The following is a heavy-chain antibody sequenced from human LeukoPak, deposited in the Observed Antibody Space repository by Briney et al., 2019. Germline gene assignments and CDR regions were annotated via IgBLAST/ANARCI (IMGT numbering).Heavy chain of an antibody. V-gene: IGHV1-18*01. CDR3: ARTLLGYSSGWYWYFDY. D-gene: IGHD6-19*01. CDR1: GHTFTSYG. J-gene: IGHJ4*02. CDR2: ISAYNGNT. Sequence: ASVKVSCKASGHTFTSYGISWVRQAPGQGLEWMGWISAYNGNTNYAQKLQGRVTMTTDTSTSTAYMVLRSLRSDDTAVYYCARTLLGYSSGWYWYFDYWGQGTLVTVSS.